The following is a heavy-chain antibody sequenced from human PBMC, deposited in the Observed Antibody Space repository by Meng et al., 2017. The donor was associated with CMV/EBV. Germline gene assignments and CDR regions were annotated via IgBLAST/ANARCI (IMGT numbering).Heavy chain of an antibody. V-gene: IGHV4-34*01. D-gene: IGHD3-3*01. CDR2: INHSGST. CDR1: GGSFSGYY. Sequence: QVPLQQWGAGRVKPSATLALTGVVYGGSFSGYYWSWIRQPPGKGMEWIGEINHSGSTNYNPSLKSRVTISVDTSRNQFSLKLSSVTAADTAVYYCARVWVRPAVLRFLKSVRFDPWGQGTLVTVSS. J-gene: IGHJ5*02. CDR3: ARVWVRPAVLRFLKSVRFDP.